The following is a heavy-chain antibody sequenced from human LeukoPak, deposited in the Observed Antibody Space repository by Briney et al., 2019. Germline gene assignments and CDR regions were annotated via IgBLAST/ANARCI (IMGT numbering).Heavy chain of an antibody. CDR1: GGSISSYY. CDR3: ARVGVLRAFDI. D-gene: IGHD4-17*01. J-gene: IGHJ3*02. V-gene: IGHV4-59*01. CDR2: IYYSGSA. Sequence: SETLSLTCTVSGGSISSYYWSWIRQPPGKGLEWIGYIYYSGSANYNPSLKSRVAISLDTSKNQFSLKLSSVTAADTAVYDCARVGVLRAFDIWGHGTMVTVSS.